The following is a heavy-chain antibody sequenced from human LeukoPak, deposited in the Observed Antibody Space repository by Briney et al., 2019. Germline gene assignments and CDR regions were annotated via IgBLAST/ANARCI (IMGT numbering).Heavy chain of an antibody. CDR2: MNPNSGGT. D-gene: IGHD6-13*01. CDR3: ATSSGYSSSWGAFDI. CDR1: GYTFSRYY. Sequence: GASVKVCCKTSGYTFSRYYMHWVRQAPGQGLEWMGWMNPNSGGTNYEQKFQGRVTMTRDTSISTAYMEVNRLRSDDTAVYYCATSSGYSSSWGAFDIWGQGTMVTVSS. J-gene: IGHJ3*02. V-gene: IGHV1-2*02.